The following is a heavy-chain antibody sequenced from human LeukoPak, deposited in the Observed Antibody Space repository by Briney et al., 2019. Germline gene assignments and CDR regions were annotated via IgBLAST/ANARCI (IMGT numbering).Heavy chain of an antibody. CDR2: INPNSGGA. J-gene: IGHJ4*02. CDR1: GYTFTGYY. V-gene: IGHV1-2*02. CDR3: ARDRCSSTSCKGGFDY. Sequence: ASVKVSCKASGYTFTGYYMHWVRQAPGQGLEWMGWINPNSGGANYAQKFQGRVTMTRDTSISTAYMELSRLRSDDTAVYYCARDRCSSTSCKGGFDYWGQGTLVTVSS. D-gene: IGHD2-2*01.